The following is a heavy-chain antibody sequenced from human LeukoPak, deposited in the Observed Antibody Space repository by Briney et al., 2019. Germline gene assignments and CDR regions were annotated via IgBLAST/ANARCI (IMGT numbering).Heavy chain of an antibody. D-gene: IGHD5-18*01. CDR1: GFTFSSYG. J-gene: IGHJ4*02. CDR3: AKGTSSYGYLFDY. Sequence: GGTLRLSCAASGFTFSSYGMSWVRQAPGKGLEWVSAISGSGGSTYYADSVKGRFTISRDNSKNTLYLQMNSLRAEDTAVYYCAKGTSSYGYLFDYWGQGTQVTVSS. CDR2: ISGSGGST. V-gene: IGHV3-23*01.